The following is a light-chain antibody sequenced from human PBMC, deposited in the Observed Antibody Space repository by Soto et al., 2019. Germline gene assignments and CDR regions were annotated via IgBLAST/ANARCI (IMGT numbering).Light chain of an antibody. J-gene: IGKJ5*01. V-gene: IGKV1-39*01. CDR2: AAS. Sequence: DIQMTQSPSSLSASVGDRVTITCRASQSISSYLNWYQQKPGKAPKLLIYAASSLQSEVPSRFRGSGSGTDFTLTISSLQPEDFATYYCQQSYSTPISCGQGTRREIK. CDR3: QQSYSTPIS. CDR1: QSISSY.